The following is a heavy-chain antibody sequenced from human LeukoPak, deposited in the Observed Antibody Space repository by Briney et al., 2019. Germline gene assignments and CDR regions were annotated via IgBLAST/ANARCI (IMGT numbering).Heavy chain of an antibody. J-gene: IGHJ3*02. CDR3: ARECYGSGSYLVDM. CDR1: GFTFSSYW. Sequence: PGGSLRLSCAASGFTFSSYWMHWVRQAPGKGLVWVSRINDDGSGTGSADSVKGRFTISRDNAKNTLYLQMNSLRAEDTAVYYCARECYGSGSYLVDMWGEGTIVSVSS. CDR2: INDDGSGT. V-gene: IGHV3-74*01. D-gene: IGHD3-10*01.